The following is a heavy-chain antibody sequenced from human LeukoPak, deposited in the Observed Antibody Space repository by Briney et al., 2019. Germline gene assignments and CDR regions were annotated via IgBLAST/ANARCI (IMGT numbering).Heavy chain of an antibody. V-gene: IGHV3-23*01. D-gene: IGHD3-3*01. CDR1: GFTFSSYG. Sequence: GGSLRLSCAASGFTFSSYGMSWVRQAPGKGLEWVSAISGSGGSTYYADPVRGRFTITRDNSKNTLYLQMNSLRAEDTAVYYCAKTSLSDPSGHYYYMDVWGKGTTVTVSS. CDR2: ISGSGGST. CDR3: AKTSLSDPSGHYYYMDV. J-gene: IGHJ6*03.